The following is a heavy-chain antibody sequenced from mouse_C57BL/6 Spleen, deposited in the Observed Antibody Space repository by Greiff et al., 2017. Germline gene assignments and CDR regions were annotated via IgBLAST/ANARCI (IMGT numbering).Heavy chain of an antibody. CDR1: GFTFSDYG. V-gene: IGHV5-17*01. J-gene: IGHJ3*01. D-gene: IGHD1-1*01. CDR3: GRDGSSWFAY. CDR2: VSSGSSTI. Sequence: DVQLVESGGGLVKPGGSLKLSCAASGFTFSDYGMHWVRQAPEKGLEWVAYVSSGSSTIYYADTVKGRFTISRDNAKNTLFLQMTSLRSEDTAMYYCGRDGSSWFAYWGQGTLVTVSA.